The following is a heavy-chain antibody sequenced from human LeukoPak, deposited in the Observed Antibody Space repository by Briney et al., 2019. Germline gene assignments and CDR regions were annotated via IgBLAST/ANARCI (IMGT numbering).Heavy chain of an antibody. D-gene: IGHD5-18*01. CDR1: GFTVSSNY. CDR3: ARDAGYVRFDF. J-gene: IGHJ4*02. Sequence: GGSLRLSCAASGFTVSSNYMSWVRQAPGKGLEYVSSISGNGGSREYANSVKGRFTISRDNSRNTPYLQMGSLRAEDMAVYYCARDAGYVRFDFWGQGTLATVSS. CDR2: ISGNGGSR. V-gene: IGHV3-64*01.